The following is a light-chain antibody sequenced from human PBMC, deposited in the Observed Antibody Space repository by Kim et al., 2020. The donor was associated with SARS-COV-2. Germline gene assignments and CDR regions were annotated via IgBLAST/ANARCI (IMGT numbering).Light chain of an antibody. Sequence: MVTIACTGVSSTICACFDVHCYHQLPCPAPNPLISANNSRPSGVPDRFSGSKSGTSASLSITGLQAEDEADYYFQSFDTSLSGFVLFGGGTKL. J-gene: IGLJ2*01. CDR3: QSFDTSLSGFVL. CDR1: SSTICACFD. CDR2: ANN. V-gene: IGLV1-40*01.